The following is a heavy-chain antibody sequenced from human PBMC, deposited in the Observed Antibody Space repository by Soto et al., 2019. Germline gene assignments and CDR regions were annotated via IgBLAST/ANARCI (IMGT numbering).Heavy chain of an antibody. CDR2: IYYSGST. J-gene: IGHJ5*02. Sequence: SETLSLTCTVSGGSISSGGYYWSWIRQHPGKGLEWIGYIYYSGSTYYNPSLKSRVTISVDTSKNQFSLKLSSVTAADTAVYYCARDRPGDWFDPWGQGTLVTVSS. CDR3: ARDRPGDWFDP. CDR1: GGSISSGGYY. D-gene: IGHD3-10*01. V-gene: IGHV4-31*03.